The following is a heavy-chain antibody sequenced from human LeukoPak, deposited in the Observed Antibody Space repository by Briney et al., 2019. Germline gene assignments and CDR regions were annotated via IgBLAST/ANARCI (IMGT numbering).Heavy chain of an antibody. Sequence: GGSLRLSCAASGFTFSDYYMSWVRQAPGKGREWVANIKQDGSEKYYVDSVKGRFTISRDNAKKSLYLQMNSLRAEDTAVYYCARAGNYDSSGYYYAGDAFDIWGQGTMVTVSS. V-gene: IGHV3-7*01. CDR3: ARAGNYDSSGYYYAGDAFDI. CDR2: IKQDGSEK. D-gene: IGHD3-22*01. CDR1: GFTFSDYY. J-gene: IGHJ3*02.